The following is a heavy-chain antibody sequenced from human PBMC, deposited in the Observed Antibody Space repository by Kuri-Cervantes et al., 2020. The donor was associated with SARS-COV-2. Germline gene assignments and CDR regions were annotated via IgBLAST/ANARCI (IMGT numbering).Heavy chain of an antibody. CDR2: ISYDGSNK. Sequence: GGSLRLSCAASGFTFSSYAMHWVRQAPGKGLEWVAVISYDGSNKYYADSVKGRFTISRDNSKNTLYLQMNSLRAEDTAVYYCAKDQHGIVVVVAAIDYRGQGTLVTVSS. V-gene: IGHV3-30-3*01. D-gene: IGHD2-15*01. CDR3: AKDQHGIVVVVAAIDY. J-gene: IGHJ4*02. CDR1: GFTFSSYA.